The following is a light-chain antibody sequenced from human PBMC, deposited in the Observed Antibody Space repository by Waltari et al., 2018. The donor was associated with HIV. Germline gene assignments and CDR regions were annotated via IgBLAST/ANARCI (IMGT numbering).Light chain of an antibody. CDR3: QSYDISLTGLWV. J-gene: IGLJ3*02. CDR1: ASNIGAGFD. V-gene: IGLV1-40*01. CDR2: GDT. Sequence: SVLTQPPSVSGAPGQSVSISCSGNASNIGAGFDVHWYRQSPGTAPKLVIFGDTVRPSGVTYRFARARSLNSVSRDISGLRAEDAGDYYCQSYDISLTGLWVFGGGTKLTVL.